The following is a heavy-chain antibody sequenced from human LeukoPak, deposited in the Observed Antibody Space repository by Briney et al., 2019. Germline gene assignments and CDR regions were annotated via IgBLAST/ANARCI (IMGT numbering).Heavy chain of an antibody. CDR2: IYYSGST. Sequence: SETLSLTCTVSGGSISSYYWNWIRQPRGKGLEWIGYIYYSGSTNYNPSLKSRVAISVDTSKNQFSLKLSSVTAADTAVYYCAREGVRGVIAPMDVWGQGTTVTVSS. V-gene: IGHV4-59*01. D-gene: IGHD3-10*01. CDR3: AREGVRGVIAPMDV. J-gene: IGHJ6*02. CDR1: GGSISSYY.